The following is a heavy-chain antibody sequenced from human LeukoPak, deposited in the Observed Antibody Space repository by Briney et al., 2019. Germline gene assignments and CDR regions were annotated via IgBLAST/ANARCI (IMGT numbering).Heavy chain of an antibody. CDR3: ARTNYYDSSGYSNFDY. D-gene: IGHD3-22*01. V-gene: IGHV3-7*01. J-gene: IGHJ4*02. Sequence: ETLSLTCTVSGGSISSGGYFWGCIRQPPGKGLEWVANIKQDGSEKYYVDSVKGRFAISRDNAKNSLYLQMNSLRAEDTAVYYCARTNYYDSSGYSNFDYWGQGTLVTVSS. CDR2: IKQDGSEK. CDR1: GGSISSGGYF.